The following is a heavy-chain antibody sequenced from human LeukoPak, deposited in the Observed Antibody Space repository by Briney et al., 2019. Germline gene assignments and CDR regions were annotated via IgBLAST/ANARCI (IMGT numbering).Heavy chain of an antibody. J-gene: IGHJ3*02. CDR3: AKGGGSYYVDAFDI. V-gene: IGHV3-9*03. Sequence: GRCLRLSCEASGFTFDDYAMHWVRQPPGKGLGWVSGISWNSGSIGYADSVEGRFTISRDNAKNSLYLQMNSLRAEDMALYYCAKGGGSYYVDAFDIWGQGTMVTVSS. D-gene: IGHD1-26*01. CDR1: GFTFDDYA. CDR2: ISWNSGSI.